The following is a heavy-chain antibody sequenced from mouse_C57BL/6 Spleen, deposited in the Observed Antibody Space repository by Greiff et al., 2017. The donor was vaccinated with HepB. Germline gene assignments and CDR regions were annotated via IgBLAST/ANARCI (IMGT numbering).Heavy chain of an antibody. J-gene: IGHJ3*01. CDR2: IYPGDGDT. CDR1: GYAFSSYW. D-gene: IGHD3-2*02. CDR3: ARAAQATWDWFAY. Sequence: VQLQQSGAELVKPGASVKISCKASGYAFSSYWMNWVKQRPGKGLEWIGQIYPGDGDTNYKGKFKGKATLTADKSSSTAYMQLSSLTSEDSAVYFCARAAQATWDWFAYWGQGTLVTVSA. V-gene: IGHV1-80*01.